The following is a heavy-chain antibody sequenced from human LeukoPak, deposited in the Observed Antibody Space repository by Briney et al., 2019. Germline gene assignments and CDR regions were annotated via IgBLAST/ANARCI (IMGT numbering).Heavy chain of an antibody. Sequence: GGSLRLSCAASGFTFSSYGMHWVRQAPGKGLEWVAFIRYDGSNKYYADSVKGRFTISRDNSKNTLYLQMNSLRAEDTAIYYCAKLLWFGDLGGGPFDIWGQGTMVTVSS. V-gene: IGHV3-30*02. CDR1: GFTFSSYG. D-gene: IGHD3-10*01. CDR2: IRYDGSNK. J-gene: IGHJ3*02. CDR3: AKLLWFGDLGGGPFDI.